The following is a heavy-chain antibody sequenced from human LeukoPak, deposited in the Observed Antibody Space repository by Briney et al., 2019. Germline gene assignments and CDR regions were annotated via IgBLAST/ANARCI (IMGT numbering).Heavy chain of an antibody. V-gene: IGHV3-21*01. CDR2: ISSGSSYI. CDR3: ARDSASDWYFDL. CDR1: GFTFSSYS. Sequence: PGGSLRLSCAASGFTFSSYSMNWVRQAPGKGLEWVSSISSGSSYIYYADSVKGRFTISRDNAKNSLYLQMNSLRAEDTAVYYCARDSASDWYFDLWGRGTLVTVSS. J-gene: IGHJ2*01. D-gene: IGHD3-3*01.